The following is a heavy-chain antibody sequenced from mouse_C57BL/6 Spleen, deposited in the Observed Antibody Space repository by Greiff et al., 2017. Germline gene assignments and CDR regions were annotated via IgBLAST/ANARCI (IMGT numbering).Heavy chain of an antibody. V-gene: IGHV5-4*03. CDR1: GFTFSSYA. D-gene: IGHD2-12*01. CDR3: ARKDTRYAMDY. Sequence: EVKLVESGGGLVKPGGSLKLSCAASGFTFSSYAMSWVRQTPEKRLEWVATISDGGSYTYYPDNVKGRFTISRDNAKNNLYLQMSHLKSEDTAMYYCARKDTRYAMDYWGQGTSVTVSS. CDR2: ISDGGSYT. J-gene: IGHJ4*01.